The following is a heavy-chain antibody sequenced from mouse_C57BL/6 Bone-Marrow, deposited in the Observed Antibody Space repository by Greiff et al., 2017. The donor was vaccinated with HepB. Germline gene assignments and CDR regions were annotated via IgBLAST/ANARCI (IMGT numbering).Heavy chain of an antibody. CDR2: ISYDGSN. D-gene: IGHD2-3*01. CDR3: ARYRDDGYLYYFDY. J-gene: IGHJ2*01. V-gene: IGHV3-6*01. Sequence: EVKLQESGPGLVKPSQSLSLTCSVTGYSITSGYYWNWIRQFPGNKLEWMGYISYDGSNNYNPSLKNRISITRDTSKNQFFLKLNSVTTEDTATYYCARYRDDGYLYYFDYWGQGTTLTVSS. CDR1: GYSITSGYY.